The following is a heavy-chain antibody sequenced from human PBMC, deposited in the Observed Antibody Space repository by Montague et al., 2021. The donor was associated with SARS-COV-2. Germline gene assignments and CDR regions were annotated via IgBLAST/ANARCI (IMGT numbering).Heavy chain of an antibody. CDR1: GDSIMPADC. V-gene: IGHV4-4*02. CDR3: VRAGGIHNRPPV. Sequence: SETLSLTCAVSGDSIMPADCWSWVRQPPGQGLEWIGEIYQRVSTNYNPSRKSRVSMSVDKSKNQVSLELYSVTAGDTALYYCVRAGGIHNRPPVWGQGALVIVSS. CDR2: IYQRVST. D-gene: IGHD4-23*01. J-gene: IGHJ1*01.